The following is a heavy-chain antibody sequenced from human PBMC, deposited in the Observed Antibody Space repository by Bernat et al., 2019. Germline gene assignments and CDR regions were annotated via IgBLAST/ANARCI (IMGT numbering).Heavy chain of an antibody. Sequence: EVQLVESGGGLVQPGGSLRLSCASSGFTFSSYDIHCIRQSTGIGLEWVSAIGTAVDTYYPGSVKGRFTISRENAKNSLYLQMNSLRAGDTAVYYCARALGMATIGYYFDYWGQGTLVTVAS. J-gene: IGHJ4*02. D-gene: IGHD5-24*01. CDR2: IGTAVDT. CDR3: ARALGMATIGYYFDY. CDR1: GFTFSSYD. V-gene: IGHV3-13*04.